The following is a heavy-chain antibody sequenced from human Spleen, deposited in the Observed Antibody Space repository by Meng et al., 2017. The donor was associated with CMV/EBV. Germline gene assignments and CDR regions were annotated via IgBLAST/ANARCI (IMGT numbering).Heavy chain of an antibody. V-gene: IGHV3-30-3*01. CDR3: ASRVDTAFQVGY. J-gene: IGHJ4*02. CDR1: GFTFSSYA. D-gene: IGHD5-18*01. CDR2: ISYDGSNK. Sequence: GGSLRLSCAASGFTFSSYAMHWVRQAPGKGLEWVAVISYDGSNKYYADSVKGRFTISRDNSKNTLYLQMNSLRAEDTAVYYCASRVDTAFQVGYWGQGTLVTSPQ.